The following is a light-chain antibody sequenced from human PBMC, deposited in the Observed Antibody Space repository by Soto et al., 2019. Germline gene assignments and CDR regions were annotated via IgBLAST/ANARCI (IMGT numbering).Light chain of an antibody. J-gene: IGLJ2*01. Sequence: VLTQPPSASGTPGQRVTISCSGSTSNIGSDTVNWYQQLPGTAPKLLIYRNTQRPSGVPDRFSGSKSGASASLAISGLQSEDEADYYCASWDDSLDVVVFGGGTKLTVL. V-gene: IGLV1-44*01. CDR1: TSNIGSDT. CDR3: ASWDDSLDVVV. CDR2: RNT.